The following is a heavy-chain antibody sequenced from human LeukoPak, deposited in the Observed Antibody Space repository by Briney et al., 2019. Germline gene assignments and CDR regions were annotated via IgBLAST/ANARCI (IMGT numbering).Heavy chain of an antibody. V-gene: IGHV3-30-3*01. CDR3: AKDLIPYSGSYYPADY. CDR1: GFTFSSYA. J-gene: IGHJ4*02. CDR2: ISYDGSNK. Sequence: PGGSLRLSCAASGFTFSSYAMHWVRQAPGKGLEWVAVISYDGSNKYYADSVKGRFTISRDNSKNTLYLQMNSLRAEDTAVYYCAKDLIPYSGSYYPADYWGQGTLVTVSS. D-gene: IGHD1-26*01.